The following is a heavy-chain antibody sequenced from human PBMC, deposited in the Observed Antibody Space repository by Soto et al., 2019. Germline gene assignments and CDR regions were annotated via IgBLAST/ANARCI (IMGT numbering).Heavy chain of an antibody. J-gene: IGHJ6*02. Sequence: QVQLVECGGGVVQPGRSLRLSCAASGFTFSSYGMHWVRQAPGKGLEWVAVISYDGSNKYYADSVKGRFTISRDNSKNTMYLQMNSLRAEDTAVYYCANFGSSSWYFQGMDVWGQGTTVTVSS. D-gene: IGHD6-13*01. V-gene: IGHV3-30*18. CDR1: GFTFSSYG. CDR2: ISYDGSNK. CDR3: ANFGSSSWYFQGMDV.